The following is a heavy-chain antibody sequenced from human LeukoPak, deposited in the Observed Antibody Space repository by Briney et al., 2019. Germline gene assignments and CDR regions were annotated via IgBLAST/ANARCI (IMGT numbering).Heavy chain of an antibody. V-gene: IGHV3-23*01. Sequence: GGSVRLSCAASGITFSSHSMSWVRQPPGEGLEWVAAISPSGDSTTYRDSVKGQFTISRDSSRNRLYLQMNTLTVEDTAIYYSARRLTGGVTDFFDFWGQGALVTVSS. CDR1: GITFSSHS. D-gene: IGHD2-8*02. J-gene: IGHJ4*02. CDR3: ARRLTGGVTDFFDF. CDR2: ISPSGDST.